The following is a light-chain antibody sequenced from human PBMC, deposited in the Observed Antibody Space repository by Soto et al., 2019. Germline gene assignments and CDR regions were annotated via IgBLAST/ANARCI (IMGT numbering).Light chain of an antibody. V-gene: IGKV1-5*01. CDR3: QHYNTLWT. CDR2: DAS. CDR1: QSISNW. Sequence: DIQMTQSPSTLSASVGDRVTITCRASQSISNWLAWYQQKPGKAPKLLIYDASSLESGVPSRFSGSGSGTDFTLTISSLQPDDFATYYCQHYNTLWTFGQGTKVDIK. J-gene: IGKJ1*01.